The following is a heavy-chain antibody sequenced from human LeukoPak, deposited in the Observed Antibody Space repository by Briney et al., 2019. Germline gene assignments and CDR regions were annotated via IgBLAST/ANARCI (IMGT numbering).Heavy chain of an antibody. CDR1: GYTFTSYG. J-gene: IGHJ4*02. CDR3: ARDHEAVVAAHDY. D-gene: IGHD2-15*01. CDR2: ISAYNGNT. Sequence: ASVKASCKASGYTFTSYGISWVRQAPGQGGEWRGWISAYNGNTNYAHKLQGRVTMTTDTSTSTAYMELRSLRSDDTAVYYCARDHEAVVAAHDYWGQGTLVTVSS. V-gene: IGHV1-18*01.